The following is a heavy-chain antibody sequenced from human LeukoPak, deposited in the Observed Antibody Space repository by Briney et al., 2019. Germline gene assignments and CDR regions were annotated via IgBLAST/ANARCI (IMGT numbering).Heavy chain of an antibody. J-gene: IGHJ4*02. V-gene: IGHV4-39*01. CDR2: IYYSGST. CDR3: ASPTTGDY. CDR1: GASISSYY. D-gene: IGHD1-26*01. Sequence: SETLSLTCTVSGASISSYYWGWIRQPPGKGLEWIGSIYYSGSTYYNPSLKSRVTISVDTSKNQFSLKLSSVTAADTAVYYCASPTTGDYWGQGTLVTVSS.